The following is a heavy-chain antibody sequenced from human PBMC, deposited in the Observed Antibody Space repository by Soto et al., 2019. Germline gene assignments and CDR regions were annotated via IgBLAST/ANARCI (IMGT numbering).Heavy chain of an antibody. CDR2: IKSKTDGGTT. CDR1: GFTFSNAW. V-gene: IGHV3-15*01. J-gene: IGHJ4*02. D-gene: IGHD2-8*01. Sequence: GGSLRLSCAASGFTFSNAWMSWVRQAPGKGLEWVGRIKSKTDGGTTDYAAPVKGRFTISRDDSKNTLYLQMNSLKTEDTAVYYCTTDSRLYVHKKHGLILAPRDTNVDYWGQGTLVTVSS. CDR3: TTDSRLYVHKKHGLILAPRDTNVDY.